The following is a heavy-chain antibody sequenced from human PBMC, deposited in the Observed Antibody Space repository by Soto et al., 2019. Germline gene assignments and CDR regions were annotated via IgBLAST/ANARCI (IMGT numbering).Heavy chain of an antibody. CDR3: ASPGYCSSTSCYDYYYYGMDV. V-gene: IGHV1-18*04. J-gene: IGHJ6*02. D-gene: IGHD2-2*01. CDR1: GYTFTSYG. Sequence: ASVKVSCKAPGYTFTSYGISWVRQAPGQGLEWMGWISAYNGNTNYAQKLQGRVTMTTDTSTSTAYMELRSLRSDDTAVYYCASPGYCSSTSCYDYYYYGMDVWGQGTTVTVSS. CDR2: ISAYNGNT.